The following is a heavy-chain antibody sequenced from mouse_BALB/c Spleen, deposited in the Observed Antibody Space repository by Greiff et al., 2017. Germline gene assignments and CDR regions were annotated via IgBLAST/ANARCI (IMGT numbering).Heavy chain of an antibody. J-gene: IGHJ2*01. CDR1: GFTFSSYA. V-gene: IGHV5-6-5*01. CDR3: ARGGDYYGSSPYFDY. Sequence: EVKVVESGGGLVKPGGSLKLSCAASGFTFSSYAMSWVRQTPEKRLEWVASISSGGSTYYPDSVKGRFTISRDNARNILYLQMSSLRSEDTAMYYCARGGDYYGSSPYFDYWGQGATLTVSS. CDR2: ISSGGST. D-gene: IGHD1-1*01.